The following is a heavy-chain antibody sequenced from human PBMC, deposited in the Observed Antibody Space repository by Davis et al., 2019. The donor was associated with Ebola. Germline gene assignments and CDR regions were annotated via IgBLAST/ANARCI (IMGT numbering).Heavy chain of an antibody. J-gene: IGHJ4*02. V-gene: IGHV1-69*13. Sequence: SVKVSCKASGGTFSNYGISWVRQAPGQGLDWMGGIIPVFGTPKYAQKFQGRVTITADVSTSTAYMELSSLRCDDTAVYYCTRGPLWFGYFDYWGQGTLVTVSS. CDR3: TRGPLWFGYFDY. D-gene: IGHD3-10*01. CDR2: IIPVFGTP. CDR1: GGTFSNYG.